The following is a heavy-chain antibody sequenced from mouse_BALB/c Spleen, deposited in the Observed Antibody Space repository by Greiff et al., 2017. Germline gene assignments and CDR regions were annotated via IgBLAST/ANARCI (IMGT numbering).Heavy chain of an antibody. J-gene: IGHJ4*01. CDR3: ARGGKYYGSSPLYAMDD. CDR2: INPSPGYT. D-gene: IGHD1-1*01. CDR1: GYTFTSYW. V-gene: IGHV1-7*01. Sequence: LQESGAELAKPGASVKMSCKASGYTFTSYWMHWVQQRPGQGLEWLGYINPSPGYTEYNQKFKDKATLTADKSSSTAYMQLSSLTSEDSAVYYCARGGKYYGSSPLYAMDDWGQGTSVTVSS.